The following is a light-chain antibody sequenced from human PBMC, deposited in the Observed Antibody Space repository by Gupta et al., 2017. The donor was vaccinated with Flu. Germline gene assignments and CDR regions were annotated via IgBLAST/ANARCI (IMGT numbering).Light chain of an antibody. V-gene: IGLV1-47*01. CDR1: SSNMGSNY. CDR2: RNN. Sequence: RVTISCSGSSSNMGSNYVYWYQQLPGTAPKLLIYRNNQRPSGVPDRFSGSKSGTSASLAISGLRAEDEADYYCAAWDDSLSGWVFGGGTKLTVL. CDR3: AAWDDSLSGWV. J-gene: IGLJ3*02.